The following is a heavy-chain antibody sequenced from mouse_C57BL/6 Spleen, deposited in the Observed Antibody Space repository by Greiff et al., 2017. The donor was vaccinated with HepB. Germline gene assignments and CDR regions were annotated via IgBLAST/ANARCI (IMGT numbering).Heavy chain of an antibody. CDR3: ARSYYYGSSRYYYAMDY. V-gene: IGHV1-42*01. Sequence: EVKVVESGPELVKPGASVKISCKASGYSFTGYYMNWVKQSPEKSLEWIGEINPSTGGTTYNQKFKAKATLTVDKSSSTAYMQLKSLTSEDSAVYYCARSYYYGSSRYYYAMDYWGQGTSVTVSS. CDR1: GYSFTGYY. J-gene: IGHJ4*01. D-gene: IGHD1-1*01. CDR2: INPSTGGT.